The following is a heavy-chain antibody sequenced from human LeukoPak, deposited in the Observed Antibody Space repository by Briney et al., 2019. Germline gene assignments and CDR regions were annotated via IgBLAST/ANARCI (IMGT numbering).Heavy chain of an antibody. Sequence: SETLSLTCTVSGGSISSGGYYWSWIRQPPGKGLEWIGYIYHSGSTYYNPSLKSRVTISVDRSKNQFSLKLSSVTAADTAVYYCARDLDRTDLYYMDVWGKGTTVTVSS. CDR2: IYHSGST. J-gene: IGHJ6*03. CDR1: GGSISSGGYY. CDR3: ARDLDRTDLYYMDV. D-gene: IGHD3-22*01. V-gene: IGHV4-30-2*01.